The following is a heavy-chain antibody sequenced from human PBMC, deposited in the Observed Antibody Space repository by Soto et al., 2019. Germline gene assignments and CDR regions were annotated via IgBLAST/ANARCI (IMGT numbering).Heavy chain of an antibody. D-gene: IGHD4-17*01. J-gene: IGHJ4*02. CDR1: GGSISSGGYS. CDR2: IYHSGST. CDR3: ARFEDYGDYYFDY. V-gene: IGHV4-30-2*01. Sequence: PSETLSLTCAVSGGSISSGGYSWSWIRRPPGKGLEWIGYIYHSGSTYYNPSLKSRVTISVDRSKNQFSLKLSSVTAADTAVYYCARFEDYGDYYFDYWGQGTLVTVSS.